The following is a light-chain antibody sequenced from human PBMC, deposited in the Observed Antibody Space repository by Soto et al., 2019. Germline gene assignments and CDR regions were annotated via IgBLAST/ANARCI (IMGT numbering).Light chain of an antibody. CDR3: QQGFSLPRT. CDR1: QDIKNY. J-gene: IGKJ1*01. Sequence: DIQVTQSPSSLSASVGDRVTISCRASQDIKNYLNWYQRKPGTAPRLLIYAASILHSGVPSTFSASGSGTDFSLNISSLQAADFGTYYCQQGFSLPRTFGQGTKVDI. CDR2: AAS. V-gene: IGKV1-39*01.